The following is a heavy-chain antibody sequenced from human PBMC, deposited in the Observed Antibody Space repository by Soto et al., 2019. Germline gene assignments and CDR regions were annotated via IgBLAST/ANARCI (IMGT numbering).Heavy chain of an antibody. V-gene: IGHV3-30-3*01. J-gene: IGHJ3*02. CDR1: GFTFSSYA. Sequence: QVQLVESGGGVVQPGRSLRLSCAASGFTFSSYAMHWVRQAPGKGLEWVAVISYDGSNKYYADSVKGRFTISRDNSKNTLYLQMSSLRAEDTAVYYCARDGRWLQLGEDDAFDIWGQGTMVTVSS. CDR2: ISYDGSNK. CDR3: ARDGRWLQLGEDDAFDI. D-gene: IGHD5-12*01.